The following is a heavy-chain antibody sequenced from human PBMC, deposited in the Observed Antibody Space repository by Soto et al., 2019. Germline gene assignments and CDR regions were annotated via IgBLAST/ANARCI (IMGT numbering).Heavy chain of an antibody. V-gene: IGHV4-39*01. D-gene: IGHD3-10*01. J-gene: IGHJ4*02. CDR2: IYYSGST. Sequence: SETLSLTCTVSGGSISSSSYYWGWIRQPPGKGLEWIGSIYYSGSTYYNPSLKSRVTISVDTSKNQFSLKLSSVTAADTAVYYCARLRSFYGSGTHFDYWGQGTLVTVSS. CDR3: ARLRSFYGSGTHFDY. CDR1: GGSISSSSYY.